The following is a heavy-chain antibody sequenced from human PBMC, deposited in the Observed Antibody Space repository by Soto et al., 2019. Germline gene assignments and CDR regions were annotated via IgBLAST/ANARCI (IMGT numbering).Heavy chain of an antibody. V-gene: IGHV3-48*02. J-gene: IGHJ5*02. Sequence: PGESLTLSCAASGGTCISYTMNWVRQAPGKGLEWVSYISSSSSTIYYADSVKGRFTISRDNAKNSLYLQMNSLRDEDTAVYYCASLKGPWGQGTLVTVSS. CDR1: GGTCISYT. CDR3: ASLKGP. CDR2: ISSSSSTI.